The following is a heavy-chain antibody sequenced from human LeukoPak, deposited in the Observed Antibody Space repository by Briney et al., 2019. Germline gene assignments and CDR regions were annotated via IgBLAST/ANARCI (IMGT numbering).Heavy chain of an antibody. J-gene: IGHJ4*02. CDR1: GGSVSSGSYY. D-gene: IGHD4-23*01. CDR2: IHYSGSA. V-gene: IGHV4-61*01. Sequence: SETLSLTCTVSGGSVSSGSYYWSWIRQPPGRGLEWIAYIHYSGSAAYNPSLRSRVTISRDMSTNQFSLKMTSVTAADTAVYFCARDMGAPDYGSYSVDYWGQGTLVTVSS. CDR3: ARDMGAPDYGSYSVDY.